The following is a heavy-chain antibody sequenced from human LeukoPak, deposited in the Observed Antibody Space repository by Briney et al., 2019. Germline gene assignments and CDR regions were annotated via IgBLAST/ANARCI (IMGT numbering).Heavy chain of an antibody. Sequence: SETLSLTCAVYGGSFSGYYWSWIRQPPGEGLEWIGEINHSGSTNYNPSLKSRVTISVDTSKNQFSLELSSVTAADTAVYYCARGGVYYDSSGYPRSYWYFDLWGRGTLVTVSS. V-gene: IGHV4-34*01. J-gene: IGHJ2*01. CDR2: INHSGST. D-gene: IGHD3-22*01. CDR1: GGSFSGYY. CDR3: ARGGVYYDSSGYPRSYWYFDL.